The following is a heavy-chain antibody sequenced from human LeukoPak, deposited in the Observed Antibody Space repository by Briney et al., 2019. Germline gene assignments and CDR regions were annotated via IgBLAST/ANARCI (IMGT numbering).Heavy chain of an antibody. Sequence: SETLSLTCTVSGGSISSSSYYWGWIRQPPGKGLEWIGSIYYSGSTYYNPSLKSRVTISVDTSKNQFSLKLSSVTAADTAVYYCARVFYGSGSYYHYGMDVWGQGTTVTVSS. CDR1: GGSISSSSYY. V-gene: IGHV4-39*07. CDR2: IYYSGST. CDR3: ARVFYGSGSYYHYGMDV. J-gene: IGHJ6*02. D-gene: IGHD3-10*01.